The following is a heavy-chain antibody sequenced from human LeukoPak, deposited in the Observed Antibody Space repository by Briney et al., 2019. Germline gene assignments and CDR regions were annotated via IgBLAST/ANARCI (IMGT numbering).Heavy chain of an antibody. Sequence: ASVKVSCKASGYTFTGYYMHWVRQAPGQGLEWMGWINPNSGGTNYAQKFQARVTLTTDTSTSTAYMELWSLRSDDTALYYCARGGWYYYESSGYYLIDNWGQGTLVTVSS. D-gene: IGHD3-22*01. CDR2: INPNSGGT. CDR3: ARGGWYYYESSGYYLIDN. V-gene: IGHV1-2*02. CDR1: GYTFTGYY. J-gene: IGHJ4*02.